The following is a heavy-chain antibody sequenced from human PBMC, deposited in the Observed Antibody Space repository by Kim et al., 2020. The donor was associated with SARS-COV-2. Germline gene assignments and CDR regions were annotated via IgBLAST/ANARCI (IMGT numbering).Heavy chain of an antibody. CDR3: AKDCSYYDSSGPGVFDY. CDR2: ISGSGGST. J-gene: IGHJ4*02. D-gene: IGHD3-22*01. Sequence: GGSLRLSCAASGFTFSSYAMSWVRQAPGKGLEWVSAISGSGGSTYYADSVKGRFTISRDNSKNTLYLQMNSLRAEDTAVYYCAKDCSYYDSSGPGVFDYWGQGTLVTVAS. V-gene: IGHV3-23*01. CDR1: GFTFSSYA.